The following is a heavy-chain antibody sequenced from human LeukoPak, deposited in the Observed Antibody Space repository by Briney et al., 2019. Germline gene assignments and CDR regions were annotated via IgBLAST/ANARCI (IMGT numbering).Heavy chain of an antibody. Sequence: SETLSLTCAVYGGSFSGYYWSWIRQPPGKGLEWIGEINHSGSTNYNPSLKSRVTMSVDTSKNQFSLNLSSVTAADTAVYYCARVDLRAAFFDYWGQGTLVTVSS. CDR3: ARVDLRAAFFDY. V-gene: IGHV4-34*01. CDR2: INHSGST. CDR1: GGSFSGYY. D-gene: IGHD2-15*01. J-gene: IGHJ4*02.